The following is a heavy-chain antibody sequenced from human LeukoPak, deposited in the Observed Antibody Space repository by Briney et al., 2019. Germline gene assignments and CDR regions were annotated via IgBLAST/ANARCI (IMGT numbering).Heavy chain of an antibody. CDR3: ARVHCTNGVCFTPPTAVFDY. D-gene: IGHD2-8*01. Sequence: ASETLSLTCAVYGGSFSGYYWSWIRQPPGKGLEWIGEINHSGSTNYNPSLKSRVTMSVDTSKNQFSLKLSSVTAADTAVYYCARVHCTNGVCFTPPTAVFDYWGQGTLVTVSS. CDR1: GGSFSGYY. J-gene: IGHJ4*02. CDR2: INHSGST. V-gene: IGHV4-34*01.